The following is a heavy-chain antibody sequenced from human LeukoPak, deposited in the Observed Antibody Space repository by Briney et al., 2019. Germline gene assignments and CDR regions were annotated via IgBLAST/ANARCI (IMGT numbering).Heavy chain of an antibody. J-gene: IGHJ4*02. CDR3: ARGAAYCGGDCYDY. D-gene: IGHD2-21*01. CDR2: IYHSGST. CDR1: GYSISSGYY. Sequence: PSETLSLTCTVSGYSISSGYYWGWIRQPPGKGLEWIGSIYHSGSTYYNPSLKSRVTISVDTSKNQFSLKLSSVTAADTAVYYCARGAAYCGGDCYDYWGQGTLVTVSS. V-gene: IGHV4-38-2*02.